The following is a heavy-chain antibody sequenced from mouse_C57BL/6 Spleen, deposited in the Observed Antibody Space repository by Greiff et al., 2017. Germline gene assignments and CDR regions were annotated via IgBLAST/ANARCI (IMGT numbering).Heavy chain of an antibody. CDR3: ALGGIYDYDGYYAMDY. V-gene: IGHV1-78*01. CDR2: IYPRDGST. J-gene: IGHJ4*01. Sequence: QVQLQQSDAELVKPGASVKISCKVSGYTFTDHTIHWMKQRPEQGLEWIGYIYPRDGSTKYNEKFKGKATLTADKSSSTAYMQLNSLTSEDSAVYVCALGGIYDYDGYYAMDYWGQGTSVTVSS. CDR1: GYTFTDHT. D-gene: IGHD2-4*01.